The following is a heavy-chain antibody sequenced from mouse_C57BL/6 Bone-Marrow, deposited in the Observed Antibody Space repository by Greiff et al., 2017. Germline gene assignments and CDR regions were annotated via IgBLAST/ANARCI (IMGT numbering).Heavy chain of an antibody. D-gene: IGHD1-1*02. CDR3: ARRGGSMDYNAMDY. V-gene: IGHV1-55*01. Sequence: QVQLQQPGAELVKPGASVKMSCKASGYTFTSYWITWVKQRPGQGLEWIGDIYPGSGSTNYNEKFKSKATLTVDTSSSTAYMQLSSLTSEDSAVYYCARRGGSMDYNAMDYWGQGTSVTVTS. J-gene: IGHJ4*01. CDR1: GYTFTSYW. CDR2: IYPGSGST.